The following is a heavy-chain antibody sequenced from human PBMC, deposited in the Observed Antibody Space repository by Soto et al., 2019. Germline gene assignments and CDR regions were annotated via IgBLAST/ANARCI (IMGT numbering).Heavy chain of an antibody. J-gene: IGHJ4*02. CDR3: ARRVATRVPFDC. V-gene: IGHV4-31*03. CDR2: IYYSGST. Sequence: SETLSLTCTVSGGSISSGGYYWSWIRQHPGKGLEWIGYIYYSGSTYYNPSLKSRVTISVDTSKNQFSLKLSSVTAADAAVYYCARRVATRVPFDCWGRGTLVAVCS. CDR1: GGSISSGGYY.